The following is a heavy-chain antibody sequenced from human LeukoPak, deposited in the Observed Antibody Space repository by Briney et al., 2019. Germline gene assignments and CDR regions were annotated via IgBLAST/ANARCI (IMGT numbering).Heavy chain of an antibody. CDR2: ISGSGGST. Sequence: GGSLRLSCAASGFTFSSYAMSWVRQAPGKGLEWVSAISGSGGSTYYADSVRGRFTISRDNSKNTLYLQMNSLRAEDTAVYYCAKDPAYYYDSSGYYQPYFDYWGQGTLVTVSS. CDR3: AKDPAYYYDSSGYYQPYFDY. D-gene: IGHD3-22*01. V-gene: IGHV3-23*01. J-gene: IGHJ4*02. CDR1: GFTFSSYA.